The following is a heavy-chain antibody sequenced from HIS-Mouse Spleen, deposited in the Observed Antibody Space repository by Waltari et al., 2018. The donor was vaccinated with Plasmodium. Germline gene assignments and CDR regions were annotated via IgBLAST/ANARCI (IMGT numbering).Heavy chain of an antibody. CDR1: GFHFSSYS. CDR2: ISSSSSTI. Sequence: EVQLVESGGGLVQPGGSLRLYCAATGFHFSSYSMNWVRQAPGKGLEWVSYISSSSSTIYYADSVKGRFTISRDNAKNSLYLQMNSLRDEDTAVYYCARVVTIFGVVIDYWGQGTLVTVSS. J-gene: IGHJ4*02. CDR3: ARVVTIFGVVIDY. D-gene: IGHD3-3*01. V-gene: IGHV3-48*02.